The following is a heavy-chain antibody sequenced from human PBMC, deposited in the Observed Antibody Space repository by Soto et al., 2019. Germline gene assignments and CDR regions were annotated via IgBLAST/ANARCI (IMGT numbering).Heavy chain of an antibody. V-gene: IGHV3-48*03. D-gene: IGHD3-16*02. Sequence: GGSLRLSCAASGFTFSSYEMTWVRLAPGKGLEWVSYISSSGSTIYYADSVKGRFTISRDNAKNSLYLQMNSLRAEDTAVYYCAKKIVGLDYWGQGTLVTVSS. CDR2: ISSSGSTI. CDR1: GFTFSSYE. J-gene: IGHJ4*02. CDR3: AKKIVGLDY.